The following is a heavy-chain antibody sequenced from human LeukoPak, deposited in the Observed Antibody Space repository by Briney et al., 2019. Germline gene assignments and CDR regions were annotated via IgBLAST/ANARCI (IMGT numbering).Heavy chain of an antibody. CDR1: GGSTSSYY. Sequence: SETLSLTCTVSGGSTSSYYWSWIRQPPGKGLEWIGYIYYSGSTNYNPSLKSRVTISVDTSKNQFSLKLSSVTAADTAVYYCARDRYSSGWFYFDILGQGTMVTVSS. J-gene: IGHJ3*02. CDR3: ARDRYSSGWFYFDI. CDR2: IYYSGST. V-gene: IGHV4-59*01. D-gene: IGHD6-19*01.